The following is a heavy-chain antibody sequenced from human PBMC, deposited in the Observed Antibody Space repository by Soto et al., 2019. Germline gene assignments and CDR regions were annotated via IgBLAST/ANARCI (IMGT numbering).Heavy chain of an antibody. CDR2: IDPSDSYT. CDR1: GYKFTSNW. CDR3: ARQAPRGYTYAKYYFEY. J-gene: IGHJ4*02. V-gene: IGHV5-10-1*01. Sequence: GESLKISCQASGYKFTSNWLSWVRQVPGKGLEWVGRIDPSDSYTKYSPSFQGRVTITTDKSISTVYLQWDSLQASDTAMYYCARQAPRGYTYAKYYFEYWGQGTLVTVSS. D-gene: IGHD5-18*01.